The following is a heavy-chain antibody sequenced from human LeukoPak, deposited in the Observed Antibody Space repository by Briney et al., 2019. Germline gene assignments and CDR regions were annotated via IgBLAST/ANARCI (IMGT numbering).Heavy chain of an antibody. CDR2: IYHSGST. CDR1: GGSISSGGYS. D-gene: IGHD3-10*01. Sequence: SETLSLTCAVSGGSISSGGYSWSWIRQPPGKGLEWIGYIYHSGSTYYNSSLKSRVTISVDRSKNQFSLKLSSVTAADTAVYYCARAVYYGSGYFDYWGQGTLVTDSS. V-gene: IGHV4-30-2*01. CDR3: ARAVYYGSGYFDY. J-gene: IGHJ4*02.